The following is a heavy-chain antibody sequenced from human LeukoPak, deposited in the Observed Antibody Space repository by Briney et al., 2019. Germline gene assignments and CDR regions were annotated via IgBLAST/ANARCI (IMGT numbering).Heavy chain of an antibody. CDR1: GYTFTDYY. J-gene: IGHJ4*02. Sequence: ASVKVSCKASGYTFTDYYMHWVRQAPGQGLEWMGWMSPTSGDTEYAQKFQGRVTMTRDTSISTAYMEVSGLTSDDTAVYYCARDLGIRGVATPFDHWGQGTLVTVSS. CDR2: MSPTSGDT. V-gene: IGHV1-2*02. D-gene: IGHD3-10*01. CDR3: ARDLGIRGVATPFDH.